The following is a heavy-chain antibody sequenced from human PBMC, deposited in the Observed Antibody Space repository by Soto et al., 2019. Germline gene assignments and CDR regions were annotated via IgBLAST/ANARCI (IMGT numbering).Heavy chain of an antibody. V-gene: IGHV3-66*01. Sequence: VHLVESGGCVVQPGGSLSLSCAGSGFTVRRYYMSWFRQPPGKVPEGVALCANGGNTYYAEYVKGRFTISRDSSENTLGLLLISLRADDTSVYYCLRDDVYCGGGRCYGVPLDVWGKGTTVTVS. D-gene: IGHD2-15*01. CDR2: CANGGNT. CDR1: GFTVRRYY. J-gene: IGHJ6*03. CDR3: LRDDVYCGGGRCYGVPLDV.